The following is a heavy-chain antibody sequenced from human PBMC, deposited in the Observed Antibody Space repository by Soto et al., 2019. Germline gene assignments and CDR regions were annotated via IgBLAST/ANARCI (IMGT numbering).Heavy chain of an antibody. Sequence: QVPLMQSGAEVKKPGASVKVSCKASGYTFTYYEITWVRQTPRQGLEWMGWVSAYSGNTNYAQKLQERLTMTTDTSANSAYRELRSLRSDDTAVYYCARVVKAGDYGDYGRYYFDYWGHGTLVTVSS. J-gene: IGHJ4*01. D-gene: IGHD4-17*01. CDR3: ARVVKAGDYGDYGRYYFDY. CDR2: VSAYSGNT. CDR1: GYTFTYYE. V-gene: IGHV1-18*04.